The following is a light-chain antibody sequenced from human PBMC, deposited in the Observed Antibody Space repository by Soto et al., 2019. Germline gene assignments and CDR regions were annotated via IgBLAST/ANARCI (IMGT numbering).Light chain of an antibody. Sequence: QSVLTQPASASGTPGQRVTMSCSGSTSNIGANIVNWYQQLPGAAPKLLISSDNQRPSGVPDRFSGSKSGTSASLAISGVQSEDEADYYCAAWDDILNGVLFGGGTKLTVL. V-gene: IGLV1-44*01. CDR1: TSNIGANI. CDR2: SDN. CDR3: AAWDDILNGVL. J-gene: IGLJ2*01.